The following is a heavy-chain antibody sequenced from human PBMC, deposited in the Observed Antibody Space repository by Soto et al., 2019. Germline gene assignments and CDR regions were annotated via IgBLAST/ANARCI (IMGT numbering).Heavy chain of an antibody. V-gene: IGHV3-23*01. CDR3: AKVPAVIKSVDY. CDR1: GFTFSNYA. Sequence: EVQLWDSGGGLVQPGGSLRLSCAASGFTFSNYAMNWVRQAPGKGLEWVTAISGSGGSTYYADSVKGRFTISRDNSRNTVFLQMNSLRTEDTAIYYCAKVPAVIKSVDYWGHGSLFTVSS. D-gene: IGHD2-2*01. CDR2: ISGSGGST. J-gene: IGHJ4*01.